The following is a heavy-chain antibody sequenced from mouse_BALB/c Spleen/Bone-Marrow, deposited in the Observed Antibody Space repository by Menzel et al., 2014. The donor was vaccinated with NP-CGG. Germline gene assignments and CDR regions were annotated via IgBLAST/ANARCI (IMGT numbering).Heavy chain of an antibody. CDR3: ARPDYYGYLNY. V-gene: IGHV4-1*02. CDR1: GFAFSRYW. J-gene: IGHJ2*01. CDR2: INPDSRTI. Sequence: EVKLMESGGGLVQPGGSLKLSCAASGFAFSRYWMSWVRQAPGKGLEWIGEINPDSRTINYSPSLKDKFIISRDNAKNTLYLRLNKVRSEDTALYYCARPDYYGYLNYWGQGTTLTVSS. D-gene: IGHD1-1*01.